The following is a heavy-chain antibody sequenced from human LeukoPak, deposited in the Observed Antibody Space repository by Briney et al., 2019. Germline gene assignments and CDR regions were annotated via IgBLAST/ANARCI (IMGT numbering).Heavy chain of an antibody. CDR3: ARDVSYITMVRGVTFDP. V-gene: IGHV3-23*01. CDR1: GFTLSSYA. J-gene: IGHJ5*02. Sequence: GGSLRLSCAASGFTLSSYAMSWVRQGPGKGLEWVSAISVSGNTYHADSVKGRFTISRDNAKNSLYLQMNSLRAEDTAVYYCARDVSYITMVRGVTFDPWGQGTLVTVSS. D-gene: IGHD3-10*01. CDR2: ISVSGNT.